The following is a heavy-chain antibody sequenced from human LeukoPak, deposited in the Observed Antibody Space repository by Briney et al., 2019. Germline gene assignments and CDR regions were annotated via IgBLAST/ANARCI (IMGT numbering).Heavy chain of an antibody. V-gene: IGHV3-21*01. Sequence: PGGSLRLSCAASGFTFSNYRMNWVRQAPGKGLEWVSSISGSSSDTRYADSVKGRFTISRDNAENSLFLQMDSLRAEDTALYYCARDGAGLDYWGQGTLVTVSS. CDR2: ISGSSSDT. CDR3: ARDGAGLDY. CDR1: GFTFSNYR. J-gene: IGHJ4*02. D-gene: IGHD3-16*01.